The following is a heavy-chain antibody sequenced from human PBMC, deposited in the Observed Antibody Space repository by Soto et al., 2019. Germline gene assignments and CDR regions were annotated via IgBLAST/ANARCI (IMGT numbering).Heavy chain of an antibody. J-gene: IGHJ6*02. V-gene: IGHV3-23*01. Sequence: GGSLRLSCAASGFTFSSYAMNWVRQAPGKGLEWVSGIMGSGGYTYYADSVKGRFTISRDNSKNTLYLQMNSLRAEDTAVYYCAKDHSDYCSGDRCYSGPYGTDDWGLGTTVTVSS. D-gene: IGHD2-15*01. CDR3: AKDHSDYCSGDRCYSGPYGTDD. CDR1: GFTFSSYA. CDR2: IMGSGGYT.